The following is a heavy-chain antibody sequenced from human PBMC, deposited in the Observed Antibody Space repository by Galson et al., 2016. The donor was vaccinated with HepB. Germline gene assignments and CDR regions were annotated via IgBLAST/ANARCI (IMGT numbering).Heavy chain of an antibody. D-gene: IGHD1-26*01. J-gene: IGHJ4*02. V-gene: IGHV3-23*01. CDR3: ARGGGGATTSERRQYFDY. Sequence: SLRLSCAASGFTLRNYPMSWVRQAPGKGPEWVSALHGVGGDTFYADSVKGRFTVSRDNSKNTVYLQMNSLRAEDTAVYYCARGGGGATTSERRQYFDYWGQGTLVTVSS. CDR2: LHGVGGDT. CDR1: GFTLRNYP.